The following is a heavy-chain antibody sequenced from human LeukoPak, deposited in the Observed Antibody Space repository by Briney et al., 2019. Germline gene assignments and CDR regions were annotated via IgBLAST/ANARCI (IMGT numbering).Heavy chain of an antibody. CDR3: ARAEQQLIALYDAFDI. D-gene: IGHD6-13*01. Sequence: SETLSLTCTVSDGSISGYYWTWIRQPAGKGLEWIGRIYTSDNTIYNPSLRSRVTMSVDTSKNQFSLKLSSVTAADTAVYYCARAEQQLIALYDAFDIWGQGTMVTVSS. CDR1: DGSISGYY. J-gene: IGHJ3*02. CDR2: IYTSDNT. V-gene: IGHV4-4*07.